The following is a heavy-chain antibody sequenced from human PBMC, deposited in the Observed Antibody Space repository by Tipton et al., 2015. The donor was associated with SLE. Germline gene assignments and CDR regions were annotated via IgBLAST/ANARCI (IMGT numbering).Heavy chain of an antibody. CDR1: GGSFNGYS. V-gene: IGHV4-34*01. CDR2: INHSGST. D-gene: IGHD5/OR15-5a*01. Sequence: TLSLTCAVYGGSFNGYSWSWIRQPPGKGLEWIGEINHSGSTKYNPSLKSRVTISVDTSKNQFSLKVSSVTAADTAVYYCARAPPTLPPRGFDVWGPGTMVSVSS. J-gene: IGHJ3*01. CDR3: ARAPPTLPPRGFDV.